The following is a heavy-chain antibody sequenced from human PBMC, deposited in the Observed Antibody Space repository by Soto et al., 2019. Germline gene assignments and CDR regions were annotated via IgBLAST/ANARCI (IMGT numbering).Heavy chain of an antibody. D-gene: IGHD3-3*01. Sequence: PGGSLRLSCAASGFTFSSYAMHWVRQAPGKGLEWVAVISYDGSNKYYADSVKGRFTISRDNSKNTLYLQMNSLRAEDTAVYYCARAVTAYYDFWSGSGYFDYWGQGTLVTVSS. CDR3: ARAVTAYYDFWSGSGYFDY. J-gene: IGHJ4*02. V-gene: IGHV3-30-3*01. CDR1: GFTFSSYA. CDR2: ISYDGSNK.